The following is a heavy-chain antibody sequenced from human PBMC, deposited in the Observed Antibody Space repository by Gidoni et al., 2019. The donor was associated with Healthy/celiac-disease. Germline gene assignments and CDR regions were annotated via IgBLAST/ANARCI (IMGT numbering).Heavy chain of an antibody. CDR2: INHSGST. V-gene: IGHV4-34*01. D-gene: IGHD6-6*01. CDR3: ARGVSSSSRFDY. Sequence: QVQLQQWGAGLLKPSETLSLPCAVYGGSFSGYYWSWIRQPPGKGLEWIGEINHSGSTNYNTSLKSRVTISVDTSKNQFSLKLSSVTAADTAVYYCARGVSSSSRFDYWGQGTLVTVSS. J-gene: IGHJ4*02. CDR1: GGSFSGYY.